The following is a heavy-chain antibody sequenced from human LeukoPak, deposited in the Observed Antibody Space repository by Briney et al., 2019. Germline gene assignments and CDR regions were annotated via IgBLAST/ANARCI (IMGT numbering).Heavy chain of an antibody. D-gene: IGHD2-2*01. J-gene: IGHJ4*02. Sequence: SETLSLTCTVSGGSISSYYWSWIRQPPGKGLEWIGYIYYSGSTNYNPSLKSRVTISADTSKNQFSLKLSSVTAADTAVYYCARARGVPAAYGFDYWGQGTLVTVSS. CDR2: IYYSGST. V-gene: IGHV4-59*01. CDR1: GGSISSYY. CDR3: ARARGVPAAYGFDY.